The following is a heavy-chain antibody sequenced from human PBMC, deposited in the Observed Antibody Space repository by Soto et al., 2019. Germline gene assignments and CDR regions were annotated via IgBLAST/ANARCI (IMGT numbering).Heavy chain of an antibody. V-gene: IGHV4-39*01. D-gene: IGHD1-26*01. J-gene: IGHJ5*02. CDR2: VYYNART. CDR3: ARQAYSGSYDH. Sequence: SETLSLTCPVSGGSISSSSYYWGWIRQPPGKGLEWIGNVYYNARTYYNPSLKSRVTISVDMSKSQFSLKMISVTAADTAVYYCARQAYSGSYDHWGQGTLVTVSS. CDR1: GGSISSSSYY.